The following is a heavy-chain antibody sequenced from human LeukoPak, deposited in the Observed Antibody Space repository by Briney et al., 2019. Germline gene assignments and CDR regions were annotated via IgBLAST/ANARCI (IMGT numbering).Heavy chain of an antibody. CDR3: ARDLLFRTYYFDY. Sequence: GGSLRLSCAASGFTFDDYGMSWVRQAPGKGLEWVSYISSSSTTIYYADSVKGRFTISRDNAKNSLYLQMNSLRDEDTAVYYCARDLLFRTYYFDYWGQGTLVTVSS. D-gene: IGHD1-26*01. CDR2: ISSSSTTI. J-gene: IGHJ4*02. V-gene: IGHV3-48*02. CDR1: GFTFDDYG.